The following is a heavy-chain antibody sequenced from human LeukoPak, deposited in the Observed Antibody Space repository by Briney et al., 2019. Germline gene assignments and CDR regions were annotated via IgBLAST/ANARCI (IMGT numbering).Heavy chain of an antibody. CDR3: AKHYTSGAFDF. J-gene: IGHJ4*02. Sequence: GGSLRLSCAASGFTFSSYWMHWVRQAPGKGLVWVSRINSDGSSTSYADSVRGRFSISRDNSKNTLYLQMNSPRAEDTAVYYCAKHYTSGAFDFWGQGILVTVSP. D-gene: IGHD3-10*01. V-gene: IGHV3-74*01. CDR2: INSDGSST. CDR1: GFTFSSYW.